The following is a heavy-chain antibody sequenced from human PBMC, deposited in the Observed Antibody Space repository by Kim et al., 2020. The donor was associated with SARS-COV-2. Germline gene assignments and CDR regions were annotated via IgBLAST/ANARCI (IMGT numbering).Heavy chain of an antibody. Sequence: TKSYGDSVKGRFPVSRDNAKNSLYLQMDGLRAEDKAVYYCARAEGLAAIDYWGQGSLVVVSS. CDR3: ARAEGLAAIDY. J-gene: IGHJ4*02. V-gene: IGHV3-11*01. D-gene: IGHD6-25*01. CDR2: TK.